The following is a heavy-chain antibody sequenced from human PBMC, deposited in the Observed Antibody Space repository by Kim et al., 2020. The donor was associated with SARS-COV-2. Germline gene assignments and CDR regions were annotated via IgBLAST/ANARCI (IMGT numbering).Heavy chain of an antibody. D-gene: IGHD2-21*01. J-gene: IGHJ3*01. Sequence: SGKGRFTISRDDYKNSRYLQMNSLRTEDTAVYYCTRGGGRTLAFWDALDVWGQGTTVTVSS. CDR3: TRGGGRTLAFWDALDV. V-gene: IGHV3-73*01.